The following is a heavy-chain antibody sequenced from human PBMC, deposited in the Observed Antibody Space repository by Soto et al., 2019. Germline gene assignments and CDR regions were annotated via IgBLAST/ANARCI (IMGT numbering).Heavy chain of an antibody. CDR3: AAPKQLSTGYYYGMDI. D-gene: IGHD2-2*01. J-gene: IGHJ6*02. Sequence: GESLKISCKGSGYSFTSYWISWVRQMPGKGLEWMGRMDPGDSYTNYSPSFQGHVTISADKSISTAYLQWSSLKASDTAMYYCAAPKQLSTGYYYGMDIWAQGTTVTVSS. CDR1: GYSFTSYW. V-gene: IGHV5-10-1*01. CDR2: MDPGDSYT.